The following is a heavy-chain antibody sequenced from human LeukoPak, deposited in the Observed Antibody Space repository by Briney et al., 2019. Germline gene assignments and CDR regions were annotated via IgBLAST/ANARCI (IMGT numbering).Heavy chain of an antibody. CDR1: EFTFTSYA. Sequence: PGGSLRLSCAASEFTFTSYAMHWVRQAPGKGLEWVAFISRDGSTKYYADSVKGRFTISRDNSKNTLYLQMNSLRAEDTATFYCARAFYYVSSVYHDPLDSWGHGTLVTVSS. CDR2: ISRDGSTK. CDR3: ARAFYYVSSVYHDPLDS. J-gene: IGHJ5*01. V-gene: IGHV3-30*04. D-gene: IGHD3-22*01.